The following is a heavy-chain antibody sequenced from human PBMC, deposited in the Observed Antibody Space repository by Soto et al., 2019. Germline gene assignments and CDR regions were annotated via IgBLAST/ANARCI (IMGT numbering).Heavy chain of an antibody. V-gene: IGHV3-11*06. CDR1: GFTFSDYY. D-gene: IGHD1-26*01. CDR2: ISSSSSYT. Sequence: PGGTRRLSWAASGFTFSDYYMSWIRQAPGKGLEWVSYISSSSSYTKYADSVKCRFTISRDNAKNSLHLQNNSLTSEDTAVYYCARDAGEGGRRRYCLDPCGQPPLVTVSS. J-gene: IGHJ5*02. CDR3: ARDAGEGGRRRYCLDP.